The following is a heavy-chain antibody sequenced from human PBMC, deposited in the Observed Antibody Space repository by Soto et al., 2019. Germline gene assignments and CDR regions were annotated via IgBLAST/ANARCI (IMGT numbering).Heavy chain of an antibody. CDR1: GFTFSSYA. Sequence: GGSLRLSCAASGFTFSSYAMHWVRQAPGKGLEWVAVISYDGSNKYYADSVKGRFTISRDNSKNTLYLQMNSLRAEDTAVYYCARDEWGGHIAAAGNYYYYGMDVWGQGTTVTVSS. V-gene: IGHV3-30-3*01. J-gene: IGHJ6*02. CDR3: ARDEWGGHIAAAGNYYYYGMDV. CDR2: ISYDGSNK. D-gene: IGHD6-13*01.